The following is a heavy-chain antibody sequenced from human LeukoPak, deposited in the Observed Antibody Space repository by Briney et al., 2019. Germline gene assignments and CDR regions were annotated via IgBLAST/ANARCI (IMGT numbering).Heavy chain of an antibody. Sequence: ASVKVSCKVSGYTLTELSMHWVRQAPGKGLEWMGGFDPEDGETIYAQKFQGRVTMTEDTSTDTAYMELSSLRSEDTAVYYCATEHWNSDAFDIWGQGTMVTVSS. CDR2: FDPEDGET. CDR3: ATEHWNSDAFDI. V-gene: IGHV1-24*01. D-gene: IGHD1-7*01. J-gene: IGHJ3*02. CDR1: GYTLTELS.